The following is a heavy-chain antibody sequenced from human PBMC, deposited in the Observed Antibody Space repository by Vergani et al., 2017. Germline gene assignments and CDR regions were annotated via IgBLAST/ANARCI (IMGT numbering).Heavy chain of an antibody. CDR2: IYYSGST. D-gene: IGHD6-13*01. J-gene: IGHJ5*02. V-gene: IGHV4-39*01. CDR1: GGSISSSSYY. Sequence: QLQLQESGPGLVKPSETLSLTCTVSGGSISSSSYYWGWIRQPPGKGLGWIGSIYYSGSTYYNPALKSRVTISVDTSKNLFSLKLSSVTAADTAVYYCARPYSSSWYGNWFDPWGQGTLVTVSS. CDR3: ARPYSSSWYGNWFDP.